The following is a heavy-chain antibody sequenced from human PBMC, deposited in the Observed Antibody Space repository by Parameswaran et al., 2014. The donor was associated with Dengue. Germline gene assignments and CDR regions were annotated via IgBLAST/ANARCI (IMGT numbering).Heavy chain of an antibody. D-gene: IGHD4-23*01. V-gene: IGHV3-30-3*01. CDR2: ISYDGSNK. J-gene: IGHJ4*02. CDR1: GFTFSSYA. Sequence: QAGGPWRLSCAASGFTFSSYAMHWVRQAPGKGLEWVAVISYDGSNKYYADSVKGRFTISRDNSKNTLYLQMNSLRAEDTAVYYCARGSGGNEIGIDYWGQGTLVTVSS. CDR3: ARGSGGNEIGIDY.